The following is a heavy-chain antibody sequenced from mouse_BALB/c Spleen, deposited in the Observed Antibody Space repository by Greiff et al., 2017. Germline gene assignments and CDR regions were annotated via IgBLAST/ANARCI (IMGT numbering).Heavy chain of an antibody. Sequence: QVQLQQPGAELVKPGASVKLSCKASGYTFTSYWMHWVKQRPGQGLEWIGEINPSNGRTNYNEKCKSKATLTVDKSSSTAYMQLSSLTSEDSAVYYCASGYDGSWFAYWGQGTLVTVSA. D-gene: IGHD2-14*01. CDR3: ASGYDGSWFAY. CDR1: GYTFTSYW. CDR2: INPSNGRT. J-gene: IGHJ3*01. V-gene: IGHV1S81*02.